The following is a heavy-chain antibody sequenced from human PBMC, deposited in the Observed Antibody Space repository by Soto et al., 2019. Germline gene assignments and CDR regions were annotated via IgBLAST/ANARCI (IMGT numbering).Heavy chain of an antibody. CDR3: ARDPPGIVASGAGG. CDR1: GFTVSNNY. Sequence: EVQLVESGGGLIQPGGSLRLSCAASGFTVSNNYMRWVRQSPGKGLEWVSLIYSGGTTHYADSVKGRFTISRDNSKNTLDFQMNSLRVEDTAVYYCARDPPGIVASGAGGWGQGTLVTVSS. CDR2: IYSGGTT. V-gene: IGHV3-53*01. D-gene: IGHD6-13*01. J-gene: IGHJ4*02.